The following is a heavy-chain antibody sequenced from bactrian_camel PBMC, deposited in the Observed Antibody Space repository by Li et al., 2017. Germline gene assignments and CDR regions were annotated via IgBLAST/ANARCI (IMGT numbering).Heavy chain of an antibody. Sequence: HVQLVESGGGSVEAGGSLRLSRTVSGYTGDRYCMGWFRQVPGKEREGLATIDSSGITAYADSVKGRFTASQGAKNTVYLQMNSLTPEDTGLYRCKGVRLCGDSDIETVWSQGTQVTVS. CDR1: GYTGDRYC. CDR2: IDSSGIT. D-gene: IGHD3*01. J-gene: IGHJ4*01. V-gene: IGHV3S56*01. CDR3: KGVRLCGDSDIETV.